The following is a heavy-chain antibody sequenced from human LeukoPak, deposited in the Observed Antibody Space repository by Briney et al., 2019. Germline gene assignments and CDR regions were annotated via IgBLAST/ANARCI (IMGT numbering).Heavy chain of an antibody. CDR1: GFTFSNYW. CDR3: AKVRAEGY. CDR2: INSDGSST. V-gene: IGHV3-74*01. Sequence: GGSLRLSCAAFGFTFSNYWMYWVRQTPGKGLVWVSRINSDGSSTSYADSVRGRFTISRDNAKNTLYLQMNSLRAEDTAVYYCAKVRAEGYWGQGTLVTVSS. J-gene: IGHJ4*02.